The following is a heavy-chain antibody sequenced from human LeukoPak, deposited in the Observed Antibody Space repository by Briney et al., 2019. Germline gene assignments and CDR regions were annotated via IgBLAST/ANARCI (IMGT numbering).Heavy chain of an antibody. D-gene: IGHD3-22*01. J-gene: IGHJ4*02. V-gene: IGHV7-4-1*02. CDR3: AILSPYYYDSSGYYYDGGFDY. CDR1: GYTFTSCA. CDR2: INTNTGNP. Sequence: ASVKVSCKASGYTFTSCAMNWVRQAPGQGLEGMGWINTNTGNPTYAQGFTGRFVFSLDTSVSTAYLQISSLKAEDTAVYYCAILSPYYYDSSGYYYDGGFDYWGQGTLVTVSS.